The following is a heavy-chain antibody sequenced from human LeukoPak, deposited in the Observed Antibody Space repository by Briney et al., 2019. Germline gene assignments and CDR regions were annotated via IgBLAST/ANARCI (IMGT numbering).Heavy chain of an antibody. CDR2: INPNSGGT. D-gene: IGHD6-19*01. CDR3: ARGLGDSSGWYYFDY. V-gene: IGHV1-2*02. Sequence: ASVKVSCKASGYTFTGYYMHWVRQAPGQGLEWMGWINPNSGGTNYAQKFQGRVTMTRDTSISTAYMELSRLRSDDTAVYYCARGLGDSSGWYYFDYWGQGTLATVSS. CDR1: GYTFTGYY. J-gene: IGHJ4*02.